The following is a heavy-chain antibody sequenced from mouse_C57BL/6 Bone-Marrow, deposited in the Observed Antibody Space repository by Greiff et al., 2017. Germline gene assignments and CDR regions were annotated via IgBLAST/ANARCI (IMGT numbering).Heavy chain of an antibody. V-gene: IGHV1-80*01. Sequence: LVESGAELVKPGASVKISCKASGYAFSSYWMNWVKQRPGKGLEWIGQIYPGDGDTNYNGKFKGKATLTADKSSSTAYMQLSSLTSEDSAVYFCARCPGMGFDYWGQGTTLTVSS. J-gene: IGHJ2*01. CDR2: IYPGDGDT. D-gene: IGHD4-1*01. CDR3: ARCPGMGFDY. CDR1: GYAFSSYW.